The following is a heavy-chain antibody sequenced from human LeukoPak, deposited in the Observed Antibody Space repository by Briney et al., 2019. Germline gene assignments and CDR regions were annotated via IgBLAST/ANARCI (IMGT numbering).Heavy chain of an antibody. CDR1: GGSISSYY. Sequence: SETLSPTCTVSGGSISSYYWSWIRQPPGKGLEWIGYIYYSGSTNYNPSLKSRVTISVDTSKNQFSLRLSSVTAADTAVYYCARRKSSSWDYWGQGTLVTVSS. D-gene: IGHD6-13*01. V-gene: IGHV4-59*08. J-gene: IGHJ4*02. CDR3: ARRKSSSWDY. CDR2: IYYSGST.